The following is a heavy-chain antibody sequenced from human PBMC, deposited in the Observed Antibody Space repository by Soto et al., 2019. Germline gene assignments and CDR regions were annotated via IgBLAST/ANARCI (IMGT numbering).Heavy chain of an antibody. J-gene: IGHJ4*02. CDR3: ARWFGELTEDY. Sequence: RSLTCTVSGGSVSSGSYYWSWIRQPPGKGLEWIGYIYYSGSTNYNPSLKSRVTISVDTSKNQFSLKLSSVTAADTAMYYCARWFGELTEDYWGQGTLVTVSS. V-gene: IGHV4-61*01. CDR2: IYYSGST. D-gene: IGHD3-10*01. CDR1: GGSVSSGSYY.